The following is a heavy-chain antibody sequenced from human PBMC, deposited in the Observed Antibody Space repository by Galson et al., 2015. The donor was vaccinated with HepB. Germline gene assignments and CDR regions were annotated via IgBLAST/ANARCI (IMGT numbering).Heavy chain of an antibody. Sequence: SLRLSCAASGFTFSNYAMTWVRQPPWKGLEWVSTLSATGSTSYDAGSVRGRFTISRDNSKNTVYLQLTSLRAEDTAVYYCARLAGYFDWLPRFDFWGQGILVTVSS. V-gene: IGHV3-23*01. CDR1: GFTFSNYA. J-gene: IGHJ4*02. D-gene: IGHD3-9*01. CDR2: LSATGSTS. CDR3: ARLAGYFDWLPRFDF.